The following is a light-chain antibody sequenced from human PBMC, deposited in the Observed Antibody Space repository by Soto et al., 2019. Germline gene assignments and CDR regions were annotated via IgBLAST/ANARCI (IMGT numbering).Light chain of an antibody. J-gene: IGLJ2*01. V-gene: IGLV2-11*01. CDR1: SSDVGGYNY. Sequence: QSVLTQPRSVSGSPGQSVTISCTGTSSDVGGYNYVSWYQQHPGKAPKLMIYDVSKWPSGVPDRFSGSKSGNTASLTISGLQAEDEADYYCCSYAGSSTAVFGGGTKVTVL. CDR2: DVS. CDR3: CSYAGSSTAV.